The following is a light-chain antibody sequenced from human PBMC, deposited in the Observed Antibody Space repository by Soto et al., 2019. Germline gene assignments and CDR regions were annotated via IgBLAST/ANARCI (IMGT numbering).Light chain of an antibody. Sequence: DITMPQFPPTLAASIAGSFTIPCRASQSISSWLAWYQQKPGKAPKLLIYDASSLESGVPSRFSGSGSGTEFTLTSSRLQTDDFATYSCQHYNRYRTFGQGTKVDIK. CDR1: QSISSW. V-gene: IGKV1-5*01. CDR3: QHYNRYRT. J-gene: IGKJ1*01. CDR2: DAS.